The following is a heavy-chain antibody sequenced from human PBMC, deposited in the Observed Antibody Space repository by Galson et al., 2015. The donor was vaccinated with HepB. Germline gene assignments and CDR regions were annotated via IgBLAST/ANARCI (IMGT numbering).Heavy chain of an antibody. CDR3: ARDQGRVNAAADWYFDL. Sequence: SLRLSCAASGFTFSDYHMSWIRQAPGKGLEWVSYISSSSSYTNYADSVKGRFTISRDNAKNSLYLQMNSLRAEDTAVYYCARDQGRVNAAADWYFDLWGRGTLVTVSS. J-gene: IGHJ2*01. CDR1: GFTFSDYH. D-gene: IGHD4-23*01. V-gene: IGHV3-11*06. CDR2: ISSSSSYT.